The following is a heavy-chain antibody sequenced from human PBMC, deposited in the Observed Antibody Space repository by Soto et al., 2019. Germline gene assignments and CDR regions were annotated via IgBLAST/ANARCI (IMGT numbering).Heavy chain of an antibody. J-gene: IGHJ4*02. CDR1: GYNFIDFH. V-gene: IGHV1-2*02. CDR2: ISPKSGGT. D-gene: IGHD3-9*01. Sequence: QVQLVQSGAEVKKPGASVKVSCEASGYNFIDFHIHWVRQAPGQGFEWMGRISPKSGGTNYAQKFEGRVTMTWDTSLNIADMELSSLKSDDTAVYYCARPPGYISDWYYFDLWGQGTRVTVSS. CDR3: ARPPGYISDWYYFDL.